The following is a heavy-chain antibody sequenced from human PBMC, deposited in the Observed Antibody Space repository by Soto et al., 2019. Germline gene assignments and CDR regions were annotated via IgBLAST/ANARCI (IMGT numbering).Heavy chain of an antibody. V-gene: IGHV3-33*06. CDR3: AKSDLYLEWETIPAFRD. CDR2: IWYDGSNS. D-gene: IGHD3-3*01. CDR1: GFTFSDYG. Sequence: QVHLVESGGGVVQPGGSLIRSCAASGFTFSDYGMHWVRQDPGKGLEWLAVIWYDGSNSLYGDSVKGRFTISRDNSNDTLYRQMNSLRAEDTAVYYCAKSDLYLEWETIPAFRDCGQGTPVTVSS. J-gene: IGHJ4*02.